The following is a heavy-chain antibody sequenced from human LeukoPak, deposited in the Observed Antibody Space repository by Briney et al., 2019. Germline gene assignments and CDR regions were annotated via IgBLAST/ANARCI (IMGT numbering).Heavy chain of an antibody. V-gene: IGHV4-4*07. J-gene: IGHJ4*02. CDR1: GGSISSYY. CDR3: ARVGRAMVRRLAYFEY. D-gene: IGHD3-10*01. Sequence: SETLSLTCTVSGGSISSYYWSWIRQPDGTGLEWIGRIYTSGSTNYNPSLKSRVTISVDKSKNQFSLKLSSVTAADTAVYYCARVGRAMVRRLAYFEYWGQGTLVTVSS. CDR2: IYTSGST.